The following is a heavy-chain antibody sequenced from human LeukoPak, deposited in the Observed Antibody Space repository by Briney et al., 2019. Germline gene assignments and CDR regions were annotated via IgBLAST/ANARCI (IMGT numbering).Heavy chain of an antibody. CDR3: ARGGAGYCSSTSCPYYYYYGMDV. V-gene: IGHV4-59*01. Sequence: SETLSLTCTVSGGSISHYYWSWIRQSPGKGLEWLGYIYYSGDNKYNPSLKSRVTISVDTSKNQFSLKLSSVTAADTAVYYCARGGAGYCSSTSCPYYYYYGMDVWGQGTSVTVSS. D-gene: IGHD2-2*01. CDR2: IYYSGDN. J-gene: IGHJ6*02. CDR1: GGSISHYY.